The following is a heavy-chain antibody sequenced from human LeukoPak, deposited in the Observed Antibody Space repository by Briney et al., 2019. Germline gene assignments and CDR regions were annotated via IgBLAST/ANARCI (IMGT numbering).Heavy chain of an antibody. CDR1: GYTFTGYY. CDR2: INPNSGGT. J-gene: IGHJ4*02. V-gene: IGHV1-2*02. CDR3: ARAEVIDY. Sequence: ASVKVSCKASGYTFTGYYMHWVRQAPGQGLEWMGWINPNSGGTNYAQKFQGRVTMTRDTPISTAYMELTSLRSDDTAVYYCARAEVIDYWGQGTLVTASS. D-gene: IGHD3-22*01.